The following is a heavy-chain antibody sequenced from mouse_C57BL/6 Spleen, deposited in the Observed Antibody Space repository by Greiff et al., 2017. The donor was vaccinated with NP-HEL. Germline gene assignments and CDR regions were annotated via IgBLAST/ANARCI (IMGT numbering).Heavy chain of an antibody. D-gene: IGHD1-1*01. CDR2: ISSGSSTI. CDR1: GFTFSDYG. CDR3: GRGGYGSNYAMDY. V-gene: IGHV5-17*01. J-gene: IGHJ4*01. Sequence: EVQLVESGGGLVKPGGSLKLSCAASGFTFSDYGMHWVRQTPEKGLEWVAYISSGSSTIYYADTVTGRFTISRSNDKNTLVLQMTSLRSEETAMYYCGRGGYGSNYAMDYWGQGTSVTVSS.